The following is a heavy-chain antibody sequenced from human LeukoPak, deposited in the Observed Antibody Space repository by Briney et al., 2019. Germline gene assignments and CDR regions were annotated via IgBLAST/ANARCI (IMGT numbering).Heavy chain of an antibody. CDR1: GFTFSSYS. CDR3: ARAYSSSSKDY. CDR2: ISSSSSTI. Sequence: GGPLRLSCAASGFTFSSYSMNWVRQAPGKGLEWVSYISSSSSTIYYADSVKGRFTISRDNAKNSLYLQMNSLRAEDTAVYYCARAYSSSSKDYWGQGTLVTVSS. V-gene: IGHV3-48*01. D-gene: IGHD6-6*01. J-gene: IGHJ4*02.